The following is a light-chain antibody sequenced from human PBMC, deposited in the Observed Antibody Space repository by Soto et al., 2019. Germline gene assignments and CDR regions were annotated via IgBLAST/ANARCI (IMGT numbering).Light chain of an antibody. J-gene: IGLJ1*01. CDR3: SSYAGSNRV. V-gene: IGLV2-8*01. Sequence: QSVLTQPPSASGSPGQSVTISCTGTSSDVGGYNYVSWYQQHPGKAPKLMIYEVSKRPSGVPDRFSGSKSGNTASLTFSGLQAEDEADYYCSSYAGSNRVFGTGTKLTVL. CDR1: SSDVGGYNY. CDR2: EVS.